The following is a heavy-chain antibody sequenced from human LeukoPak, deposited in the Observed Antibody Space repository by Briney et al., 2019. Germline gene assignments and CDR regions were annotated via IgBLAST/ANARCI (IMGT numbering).Heavy chain of an antibody. CDR1: GDYW. CDR3: AGSSGWARYFDY. CDR2: IKQDGSEK. D-gene: IGHD6-19*01. V-gene: IGHV3-7*05. Sequence: GGSLRLSCAASGDYWMSWVCQAPGKGLEWVANIKQDGSEKYYVDSVKDRFTISRDNAKNSLYLQMNSPRAEDTAVYYCAGSSGWARYFDYWGQGTLVTVSS. J-gene: IGHJ4*02.